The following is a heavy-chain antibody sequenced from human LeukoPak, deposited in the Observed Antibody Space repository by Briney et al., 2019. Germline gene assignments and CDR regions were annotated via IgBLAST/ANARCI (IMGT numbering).Heavy chain of an antibody. V-gene: IGHV4-34*01. CDR3: ARAHARSCRILSGSTRCYGVDY. CDR1: GGSFSGYY. J-gene: IGHJ4*02. CDR2: INHSGST. D-gene: IGHD2-2*01. Sequence: PSETLSLTCAVYGGSFSGYYWSWIRQPPGKGLEWIGEINHSGSTNYNPSLKSRVTISVDTSKNQFSLKLSSVTAADTAVYYCARAHARSCRILSGSTRCYGVDYWGQGTLVTVSS.